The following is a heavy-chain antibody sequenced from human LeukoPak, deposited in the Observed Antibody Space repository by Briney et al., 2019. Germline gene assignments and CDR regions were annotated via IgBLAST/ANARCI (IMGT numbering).Heavy chain of an antibody. CDR1: GFTVSNNY. CDR3: ASQGSGLTGWFDP. J-gene: IGHJ5*02. V-gene: IGHV3-66*04. CDR2: IYSRGST. D-gene: IGHD3-10*01. Sequence: GGSLRLSCAAFGFTVSNNYMSWVRQAPGKGLEWVSVIYSRGSTYYADSVKGRFTISRDNSKNTLYLQMNSLRAEDTAVYYCASQGSGLTGWFDPWGQGILVTVSS.